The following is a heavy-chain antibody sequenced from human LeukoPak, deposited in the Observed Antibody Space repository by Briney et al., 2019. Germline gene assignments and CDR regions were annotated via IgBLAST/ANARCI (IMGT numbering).Heavy chain of an antibody. Sequence: SETLSLTCTASGGSISSSSYYWGWIRQPPGKGLEWIGSIYYSGSTYYNPSLKSRVTISVDTSKNQFSLKLSSVTAADTAVYYCATSGSYLGDYFDYWGQGTLVTVSS. D-gene: IGHD1-26*01. CDR3: ATSGSYLGDYFDY. J-gene: IGHJ4*02. CDR2: IYYSGST. CDR1: GGSISSSSYY. V-gene: IGHV4-39*01.